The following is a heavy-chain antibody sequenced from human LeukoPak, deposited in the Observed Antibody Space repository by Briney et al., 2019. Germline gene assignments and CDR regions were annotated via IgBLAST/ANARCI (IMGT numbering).Heavy chain of an antibody. CDR2: IYTSGTI. J-gene: IGHJ5*02. D-gene: IGHD3-10*01. V-gene: IGHV4-4*07. Sequence: PSESLSLTCTVSGGSISSYYWSWIRQPAGTALEWIGRIYTSGTITYNPSLKSRVTMSVDTSKNQFSLKLSSVTAADTAVYYCARDSGTTGEVKFDPWGQGTLVTVSS. CDR3: ARDSGTTGEVKFDP. CDR1: GGSISSYY.